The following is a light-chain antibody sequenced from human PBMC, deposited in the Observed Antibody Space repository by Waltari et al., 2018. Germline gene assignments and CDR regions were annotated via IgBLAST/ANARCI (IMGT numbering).Light chain of an antibody. J-gene: IGKJ1*01. V-gene: IGKV1-39*01. CDR2: AAS. Sequence: DIQMTQSPSPLSASVADRVTITCRASQSISSYLTWYQQKPGKAPKLLIYAASRLQSGVPSRFSGSGSGTDFTLTISSLQPEDFATDYCQQSYSTPQVTFGQGTKVEIK. CDR3: QQSYSTPQVT. CDR1: QSISSY.